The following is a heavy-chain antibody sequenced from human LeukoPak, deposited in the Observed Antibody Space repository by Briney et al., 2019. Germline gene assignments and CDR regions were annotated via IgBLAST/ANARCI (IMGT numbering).Heavy chain of an antibody. Sequence: GASVKDSCKASGYTFTCYYMHWVRQAPAQGLAWMGWINPNSGGTNYAQKFQGRVTITSDTSISTAYMELSRLRSDDTAVYYCASPLGDFWSGLDYWGQGTLVTVSS. D-gene: IGHD3-3*01. CDR3: ASPLGDFWSGLDY. CDR2: INPNSGGT. V-gene: IGHV1-2*02. J-gene: IGHJ4*02. CDR1: GYTFTCYY.